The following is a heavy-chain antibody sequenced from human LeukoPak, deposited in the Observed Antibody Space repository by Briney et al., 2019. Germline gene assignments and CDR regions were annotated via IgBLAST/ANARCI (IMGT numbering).Heavy chain of an antibody. CDR3: ARIRCGHSSAICYNH. Sequence: KPSETLSLTCSVYGVSLSDYYWSWIRQPPGKGLEWIGEINHNGGTKYNPSLKGRVTISVGTSENHFSLNLRSVTAAYTAMYYCARIRCGHSSAICYNHWGRGTLVTVSS. CDR1: GVSLSDYY. D-gene: IGHD2-8*01. J-gene: IGHJ5*02. V-gene: IGHV4-34*01. CDR2: INHNGGT.